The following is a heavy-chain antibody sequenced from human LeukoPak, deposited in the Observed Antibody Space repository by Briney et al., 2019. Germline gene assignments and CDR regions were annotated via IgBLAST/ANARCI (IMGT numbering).Heavy chain of an antibody. Sequence: PSETLSLTCTVSGGSVTRYYWSWIRQPPGKGLEWIGYIYYSGSTNYNPSLKSRVTISVDTSKNQLSLKLNSVTAADTAAYYCARMLYDAFDIWGQGTMVTVSS. D-gene: IGHD2-8*01. J-gene: IGHJ3*02. CDR3: ARMLYDAFDI. CDR2: IYYSGST. CDR1: GGSVTRYY. V-gene: IGHV4-59*02.